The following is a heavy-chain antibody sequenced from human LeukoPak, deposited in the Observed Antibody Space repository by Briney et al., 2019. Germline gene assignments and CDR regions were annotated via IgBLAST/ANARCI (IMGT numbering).Heavy chain of an antibody. Sequence: PGGSLRLSCTASGFTLITYSMNWVRQVPGKGLEWVSSISTSGSYIYYRDSVKGRFTISRDSAKNSMSLQMDSLRAEDTAVYYCVREAFASSWPSYYYGVDVWGQGTTVTVSS. CDR1: GFTLITYS. CDR2: ISTSGSYI. D-gene: IGHD6-13*01. V-gene: IGHV3-21*01. J-gene: IGHJ6*02. CDR3: VREAFASSWPSYYYGVDV.